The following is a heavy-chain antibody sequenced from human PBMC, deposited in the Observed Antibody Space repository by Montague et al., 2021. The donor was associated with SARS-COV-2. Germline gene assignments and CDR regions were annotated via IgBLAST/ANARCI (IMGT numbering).Heavy chain of an antibody. J-gene: IGHJ4*02. Sequence: SETLSLTCGVSGASISGANWWTWVRQPPGKGLEWIGEIFHMGNTNYNWSLRSRLTISVDKSKNQFSLELRSVTAADTAIYYCARVEGGNHLDYWGQGILATVSS. V-gene: IGHV4-4*02. CDR2: IFHMGNT. D-gene: IGHD4-23*01. CDR1: GASISGANW. CDR3: ARVEGGNHLDY.